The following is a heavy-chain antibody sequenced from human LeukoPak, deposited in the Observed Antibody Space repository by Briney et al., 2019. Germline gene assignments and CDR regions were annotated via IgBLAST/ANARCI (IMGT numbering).Heavy chain of an antibody. J-gene: IGHJ3*02. D-gene: IGHD2-15*01. Sequence: PGGSLRLSCAASGFTFSSYEMNWVRQAPGKGLEWVSYISSSGSTIYYADSVKGRFTISRDNAKNSLYLQMDSLRAEDTAVYYCARSPYCSGGSCYGPDAFDIWGQGTMVTVSS. CDR3: ARSPYCSGGSCYGPDAFDI. CDR2: ISSSGSTI. V-gene: IGHV3-48*03. CDR1: GFTFSSYE.